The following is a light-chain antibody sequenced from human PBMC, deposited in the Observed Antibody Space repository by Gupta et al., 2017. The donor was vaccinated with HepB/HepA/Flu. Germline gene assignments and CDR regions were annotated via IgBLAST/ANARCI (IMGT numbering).Light chain of an antibody. Sequence: EVVMTQSPLSLPVTLGQSASISCKSSQSLVHTDGYIYLNWFHQRPGQSPRRLIYKVSNRDSGVPDRFSGSGSGTDFTLKISRGEAEDVGVYYCMQGTFWRTFGQGTKVEI. V-gene: IGKV2-30*02. CDR1: QSLVHTDGYIY. CDR2: KVS. CDR3: MQGTFWRT. J-gene: IGKJ1*01.